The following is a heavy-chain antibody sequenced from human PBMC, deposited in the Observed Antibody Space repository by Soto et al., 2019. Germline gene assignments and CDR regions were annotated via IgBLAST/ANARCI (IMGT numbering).Heavy chain of an antibody. CDR3: ARGIQGQLAYWYFDL. CDR1: GFTFSSYG. D-gene: IGHD1-1*01. Sequence: GGSLRLSCAASGFTFSSYGMHWVRQAPGKGLEWVAVIWYDGSNKYYADSVKGRFTISRDNSKNTLYLQMNSLRAEDTAVYYCARGIQGQLAYWYFDLWGRGTLVTVSS. V-gene: IGHV3-33*08. CDR2: IWYDGSNK. J-gene: IGHJ2*01.